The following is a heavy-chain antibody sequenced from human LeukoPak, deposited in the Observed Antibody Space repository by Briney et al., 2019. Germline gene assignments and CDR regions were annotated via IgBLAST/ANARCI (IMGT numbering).Heavy chain of an antibody. CDR2: IYPGDSDT. CDR3: VSAQNYYDSSGYWNFDY. D-gene: IGHD3-22*01. J-gene: IGHJ4*02. CDR1: GYTFANYW. V-gene: IGHV5-51*01. Sequence: GESLNISCKGSGYTFANYWIGWVRQMAGKGLEWMGTIYPGDSDTRYSPSFQGQVTISADKSISTAYLEWSSLKASDTAMYYCVSAQNYYDSSGYWNFDYWGQGTLVTVSS.